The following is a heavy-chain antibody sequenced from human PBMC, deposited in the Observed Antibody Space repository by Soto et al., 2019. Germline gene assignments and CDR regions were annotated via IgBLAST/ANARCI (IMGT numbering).Heavy chain of an antibody. Sequence: GSLRLSCAASGFTFSSYAMSWVRQAPGKGLEWVSAISGSGGSTYYADSVKGRFTISRDNSKNTLYLQMNSLRAEDTAVYYCAKAHGSGSYYNDVYYFDYWGQGTLVTVSS. V-gene: IGHV3-23*01. CDR1: GFTFSSYA. D-gene: IGHD3-10*01. CDR2: ISGSGGST. J-gene: IGHJ4*02. CDR3: AKAHGSGSYYNDVYYFDY.